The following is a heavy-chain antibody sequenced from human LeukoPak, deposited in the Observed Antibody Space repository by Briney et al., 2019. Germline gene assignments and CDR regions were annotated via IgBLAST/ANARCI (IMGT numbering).Heavy chain of an antibody. V-gene: IGHV4-31*03. D-gene: IGHD5-18*01. J-gene: IGHJ4*02. CDR2: IYYSGST. Sequence: PSETLSLTCTVSGGSISSGGYYWSWIRQHPGKGLEWIGYIYYSGSTYYNPSLKSRVTISVDTSKNQFSLKRSSVTAADTAVYYCARGWIQLSTFDYWGQGTLVTVSS. CDR1: GGSISSGGYY. CDR3: ARGWIQLSTFDY.